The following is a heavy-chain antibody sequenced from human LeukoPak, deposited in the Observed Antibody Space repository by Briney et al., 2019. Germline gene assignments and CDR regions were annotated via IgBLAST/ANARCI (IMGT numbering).Heavy chain of an antibody. CDR2: IYPGDSDT. Sequence: GESLKISCKGSGYSFSSYLIGWVRRMAGKGLEWMRIIYPGDSDTRYSPSFQGQVTISADKSISTAYLQWSSLKASDTAMYYCALRGIAVAGTRGYYDYWGQGTLVTVSS. CDR1: GYSFSSYL. V-gene: IGHV5-51*01. J-gene: IGHJ4*02. CDR3: ALRGIAVAGTRGYYDY. D-gene: IGHD6-19*01.